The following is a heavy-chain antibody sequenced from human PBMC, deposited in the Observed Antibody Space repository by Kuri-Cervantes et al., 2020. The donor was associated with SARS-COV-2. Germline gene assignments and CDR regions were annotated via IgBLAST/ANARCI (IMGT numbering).Heavy chain of an antibody. Sequence: ASVKVSCKASGYTFTSYGISWVRQAPGQGLEWMGWISAYNGNTNYAQKLQGRVTMTTDTSTSTAYMELSSLRSEDTAVYYCARGVAVAGTGSENWWGRSYYYYYYYMDVWGKGTTVTVSS. V-gene: IGHV1-18*01. CDR3: ARGVAVAGTGSENWWGRSYYYYYYYMDV. J-gene: IGHJ6*03. CDR1: GYTFTSYG. D-gene: IGHD6-19*01. CDR2: ISAYNGNT.